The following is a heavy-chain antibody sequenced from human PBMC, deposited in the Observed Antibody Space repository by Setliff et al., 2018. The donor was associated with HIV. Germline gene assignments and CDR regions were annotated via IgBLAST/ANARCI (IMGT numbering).Heavy chain of an antibody. V-gene: IGHV1-69*10. D-gene: IGHD2-8*01. CDR1: GGTFSNYA. CDR3: AKGPNFEDAFDI. J-gene: IGHJ3*02. CDR2: LIPIVDIT. Sequence: SVKVSCKASGGTFSNYAFSWVRQAPGQGLEWMGGLIPIVDITKSTQKFRDRVTFTADESTKTAQMELSGLTFEDTSVYYCAKGPNFEDAFDIWG.